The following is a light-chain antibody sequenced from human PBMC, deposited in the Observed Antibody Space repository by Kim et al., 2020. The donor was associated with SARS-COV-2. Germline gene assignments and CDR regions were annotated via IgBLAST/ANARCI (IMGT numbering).Light chain of an antibody. V-gene: IGLV10-54*04. CDR2: RNN. CDR1: SNNVGNEG. CDR3: SAWDDSLSAWV. Sequence: RQTATLTCTGNSNNVGNEGANWLQQHQGHPPRLLSYRNNNRPSGISERFSASRSGNTASLTISGLQPEDEADYYCSAWDDSLSAWVFGGGTQLTVL. J-gene: IGLJ3*02.